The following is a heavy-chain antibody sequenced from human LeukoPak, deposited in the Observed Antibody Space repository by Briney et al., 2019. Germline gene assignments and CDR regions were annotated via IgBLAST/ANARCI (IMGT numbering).Heavy chain of an antibody. CDR2: IKQDGSQQ. CDR3: SNGIYSSSY. J-gene: IGHJ4*02. CDR1: GFNFSRYW. D-gene: IGHD6-6*01. Sequence: GGSLRLSCAASGFNFSRYWMAWLRQAPGKGLEWVANIKQDGSQQYYLDSVEGRFTISRDNAEDSLYLQMHNVRAEDTAVYYCSNGIYSSSYWGQGTLVTVSS. V-gene: IGHV3-7*01.